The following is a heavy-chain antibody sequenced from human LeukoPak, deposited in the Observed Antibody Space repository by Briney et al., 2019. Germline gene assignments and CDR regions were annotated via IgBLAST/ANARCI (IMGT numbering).Heavy chain of an antibody. CDR1: GFTFSSYG. J-gene: IGHJ4*02. Sequence: TGGSLRLSCAASGFTFSSYGMLWVRQAPGKGLEWVAFIRYDGSNKYYADSVKGRFTISRDNSKNTPYLQMNSLRAEDTAVYYCAKGALDGDYLDYWGQGTLVTVSS. CDR2: IRYDGSNK. D-gene: IGHD4-17*01. V-gene: IGHV3-30*02. CDR3: AKGALDGDYLDY.